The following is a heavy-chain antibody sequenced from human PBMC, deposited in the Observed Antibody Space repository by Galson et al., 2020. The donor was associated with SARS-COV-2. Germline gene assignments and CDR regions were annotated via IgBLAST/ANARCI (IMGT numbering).Heavy chain of an antibody. CDR3: ARGGGGVAFYF. CDR1: GFTFNSYA. CDR2: ISGSGGST. D-gene: IGHD2-8*02. J-gene: IGHJ3*01. V-gene: IGHV3-23*01. Sequence: GESLKIPCAAPGFTFNSYAMSWVRQAPGKGLEWVSAISGSGGSTYYADSVQGRFTISRDNSKNTLYLQMNSLSAEDTAVYYCARGGGGVAFYFGGQGRMVIVS.